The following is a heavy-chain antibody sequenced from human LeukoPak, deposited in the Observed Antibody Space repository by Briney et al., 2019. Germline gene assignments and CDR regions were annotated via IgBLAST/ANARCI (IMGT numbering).Heavy chain of an antibody. CDR1: GYTFTGCY. D-gene: IGHD3-3*01. Sequence: ASVKVSCKASGYTFTGCYMHWVRQAPGQGLEWMGWINPNSGGTNYPQKFQGRVTMTRDTSISTAYMELSRLRSDDTAVYYCARAPLITIFGVVEEYYFDYWGQGTLVTVSS. V-gene: IGHV1-2*02. J-gene: IGHJ4*02. CDR3: ARAPLITIFGVVEEYYFDY. CDR2: INPNSGGT.